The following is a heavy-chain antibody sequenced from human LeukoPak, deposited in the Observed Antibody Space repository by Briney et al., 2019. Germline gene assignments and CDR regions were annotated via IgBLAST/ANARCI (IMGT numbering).Heavy chain of an antibody. D-gene: IGHD3-22*01. J-gene: IGHJ4*02. CDR2: INHSGST. Sequence: SETLSLTCAVYGGSFSGYYWSWIRQPPGKGLEWIGEINHSGSTNYNPSLKSRVTISVDTSKNQLSLKLSSVTAADTAVYYCARGGYYYDSSGTFDYWGQGTLVTVSS. CDR1: GGSFSGYY. V-gene: IGHV4-34*01. CDR3: ARGGYYYDSSGTFDY.